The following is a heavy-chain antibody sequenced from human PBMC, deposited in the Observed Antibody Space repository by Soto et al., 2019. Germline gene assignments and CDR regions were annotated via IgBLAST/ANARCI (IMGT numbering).Heavy chain of an antibody. CDR3: ARANWYSEY. D-gene: IGHD7-27*01. J-gene: IGHJ4*02. CDR1: GDSINNHY. CDR2: IYYTGST. V-gene: IGHV4-59*11. Sequence: QVHLQESGPGLVKPSETLSLTCTVSGDSINNHYWSWIRQPPGKGLEWIGYIYYTGSTNYNPSLKSRVTMSVDSSKNQCSLNLTSLTAADTAIYYCARANWYSEYWGQGTLVTVSS.